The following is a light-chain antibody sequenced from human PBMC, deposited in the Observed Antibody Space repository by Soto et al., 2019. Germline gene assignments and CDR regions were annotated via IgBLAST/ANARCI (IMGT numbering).Light chain of an antibody. J-gene: IGKJ2*01. CDR1: QSISSSY. CDR3: QQYGRSSYT. V-gene: IGKV3-20*01. Sequence: EIVLTQSPGTLSLSPGERATLSCRASQSISSSYLAWYQQKPGQAPRLLIFVASSRATGIPDRFSGSGSGTDFTLNISRLEPEDFAVYFCQQYGRSSYTFGQGTKLEIK. CDR2: VAS.